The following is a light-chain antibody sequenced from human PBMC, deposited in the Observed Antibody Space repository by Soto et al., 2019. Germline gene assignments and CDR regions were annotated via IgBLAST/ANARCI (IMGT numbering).Light chain of an antibody. V-gene: IGKV1-39*01. CDR2: AAS. CDR1: QSISSH. J-gene: IGKJ4*01. Sequence: DIQMTQSPSSLSASVGDRVTITCRASQSISSHLNWYQQKPGKAPKLLICAASTLLSGVPSRFSGSGSGTDFTLTISGLQPDDFASYYCQQYYSYSPLTFGGGTKVEIK. CDR3: QQYYSYSPLT.